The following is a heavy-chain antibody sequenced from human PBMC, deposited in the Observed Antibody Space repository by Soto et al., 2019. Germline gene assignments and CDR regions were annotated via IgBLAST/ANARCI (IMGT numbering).Heavy chain of an antibody. CDR3: ARGAFGSYYVDY. CDR2: IKGDETTS. Sequence: EVQVVESGVASVQPGGSLRLSCAASGFTFTSYWMHWVRQAPGKGLLWMSRIKGDETTSSYADSVKGRFTISRDNAKNTVYLQMNSLRAEDTAVYYCARGAFGSYYVDYWGQGTLVTVSS. J-gene: IGHJ4*02. D-gene: IGHD3-10*01. V-gene: IGHV3-74*01. CDR1: GFTFTSYW.